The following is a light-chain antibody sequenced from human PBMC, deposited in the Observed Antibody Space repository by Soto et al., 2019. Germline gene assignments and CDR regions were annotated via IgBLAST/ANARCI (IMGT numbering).Light chain of an antibody. Sequence: EIVLTQSPGTLSLSPGERASLSCRASQSVSNSYLAWYQQKPGQAPRLLIYGASSRATGIPDRFSGSGSGTHFTLTISRLEPEDLAVYYCQQYGNSPRTFGQGTKLVIK. J-gene: IGKJ2*01. V-gene: IGKV3-20*01. CDR3: QQYGNSPRT. CDR1: QSVSNSY. CDR2: GAS.